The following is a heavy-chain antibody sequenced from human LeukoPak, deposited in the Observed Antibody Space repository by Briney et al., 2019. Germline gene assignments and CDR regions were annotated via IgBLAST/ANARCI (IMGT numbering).Heavy chain of an antibody. CDR2: IRYDGSNK. CDR3: ARDIWRAYYDFWSGSPNDY. Sequence: PGGSLRLSCAASGFTFSSYGMHWVRQAPGKGLEWVAFIRYDGSNKYYVDSVKGRFTISRDNSKNTLYLQMNSLRAEDTAVYYCARDIWRAYYDFWSGSPNDYWGQGTLVTVSS. CDR1: GFTFSSYG. J-gene: IGHJ4*02. V-gene: IGHV3-30*02. D-gene: IGHD3-3*01.